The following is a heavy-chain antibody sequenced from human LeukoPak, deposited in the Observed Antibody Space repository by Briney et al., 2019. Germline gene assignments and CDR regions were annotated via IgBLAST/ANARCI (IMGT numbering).Heavy chain of an antibody. CDR1: GFIFSIYT. CDR3: AGNGGWNYFDY. D-gene: IGHD6-19*01. V-gene: IGHV3-64*04. J-gene: IGHJ4*02. Sequence: GGSLRLSCSASGFIFSIYTMHWVRQAPGKGLEHVSAVSSGGGDPYYADSVKGRITISRDNSKNTLYLQMNSLRAEDTAVYYCAGNGGWNYFDYWGQGTLVTVSS. CDR2: VSSGGGDP.